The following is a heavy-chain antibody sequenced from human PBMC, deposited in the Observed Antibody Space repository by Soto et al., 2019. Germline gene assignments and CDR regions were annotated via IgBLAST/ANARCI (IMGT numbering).Heavy chain of an antibody. CDR3: ARAIAITWGAFDI. V-gene: IGHV3-74*01. CDR2: MSGDGRTI. D-gene: IGHD2-21*01. J-gene: IGHJ3*02. CDR1: GLTFDSQW. Sequence: GGSLRLSCTVSGLTFDSQWMHWVRQVPGQGLVWVSRMSGDGRTIDYADSVKGRFTISRDNAKDTLFLQMNSLRAEDTAVYYCARAIAITWGAFDIWGRGTMVTVSS.